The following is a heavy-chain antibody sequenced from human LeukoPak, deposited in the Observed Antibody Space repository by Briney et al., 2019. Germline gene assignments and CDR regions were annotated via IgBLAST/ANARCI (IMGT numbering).Heavy chain of an antibody. CDR3: ARRAGAYSHPYDY. J-gene: IGHJ4*02. V-gene: IGHV3-23*01. D-gene: IGHD4/OR15-4a*01. CDR1: GFTFSSYA. Sequence: PGGSLRLSCAASGFTFSSYAVSWVRQAPGKGLEWVSAISGSGGSTYYADSVKGRFTISRDNSKNTLYLQMNSLRAEGTAVYYCARRAGAYSHPYDYWGQGTLVTVSS. CDR2: ISGSGGST.